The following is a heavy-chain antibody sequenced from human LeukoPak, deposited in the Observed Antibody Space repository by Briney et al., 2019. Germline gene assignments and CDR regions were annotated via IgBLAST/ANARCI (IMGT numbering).Heavy chain of an antibody. CDR3: AKGRVVWGSHWGLDY. D-gene: IGHD3-16*01. Sequence: GGSLRLSCVASGFTFSNYAMSWVRQAPGKGLEWVSAISGSGSGSYVADSVKGRFAISRDNSKNTLYLQMNSLRVEDTAMYYCAKGRVVWGSHWGLDYWGLGTLVAVS. J-gene: IGHJ4*02. V-gene: IGHV3-23*01. CDR1: GFTFSNYA. CDR2: ISGSGSGS.